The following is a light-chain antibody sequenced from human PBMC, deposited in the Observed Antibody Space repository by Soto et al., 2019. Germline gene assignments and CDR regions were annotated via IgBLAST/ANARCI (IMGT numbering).Light chain of an antibody. CDR2: SNN. Sequence: QSVLTQPPSASGTPGQRVTISRSGSSSNIGTNYVYWYQQLPGTAPKLLIYSNNQRPSGVPDRFSGSKSGTSASLAISGLRSEDEADYYCAAWDDSLSGYVFGTGTRSPS. J-gene: IGLJ1*01. V-gene: IGLV1-47*02. CDR1: SSNIGTNY. CDR3: AAWDDSLSGYV.